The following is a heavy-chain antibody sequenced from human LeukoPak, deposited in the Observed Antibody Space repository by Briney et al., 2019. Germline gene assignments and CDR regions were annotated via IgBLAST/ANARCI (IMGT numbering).Heavy chain of an antibody. D-gene: IGHD5-24*01. CDR1: GFTFSDYD. CDR3: ASAPEYSGKDGYNQIS. Sequence: PGGSLRLSCAASGFTFSDYDMSWIRQAPGKGLEWVSYISSSGSTIYYADSVKGRFTISRDNAKNSLYLQMNSLRAEDTAVYYCASAPEYSGKDGYNQISWGQGTLVTVSS. J-gene: IGHJ4*02. V-gene: IGHV3-11*04. CDR2: ISSSGSTI.